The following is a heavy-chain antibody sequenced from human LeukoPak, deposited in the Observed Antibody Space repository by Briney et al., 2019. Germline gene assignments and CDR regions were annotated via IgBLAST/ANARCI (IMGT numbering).Heavy chain of an antibody. CDR2: IYSGDST. V-gene: IGHV3-66*01. CDR1: GFTVSSNY. J-gene: IGHJ5*02. CDR3: ARVAEGWFDP. Sequence: GGSLRLSCAASGFTVSSNYMSWVRQAPGKGLEWVSVIYSGDSTYYADSVKGRFTISRDNSKNTLYLQMNSLRAEDTAAYYCARVAEGWFDPWGQGTLVTVSS. D-gene: IGHD6-19*01.